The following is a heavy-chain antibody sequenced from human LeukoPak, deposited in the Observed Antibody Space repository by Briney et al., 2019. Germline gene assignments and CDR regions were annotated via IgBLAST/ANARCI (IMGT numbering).Heavy chain of an antibody. CDR3: ARGETEYSSSYYFDY. V-gene: IGHV4-61*02. CDR2: IYTSGST. J-gene: IGHJ4*02. Sequence: PSQTLSLTCTVSGGSISSGSYYWSWIRQPAGKGLEWIGRIYTSGSTNYNPSLKSRVTISVDTSKNQFSLKLSSVTAADTAVYYCARGETEYSSSYYFDYWGQGTLVTVSS. D-gene: IGHD6-6*01. CDR1: GGSISSGSYY.